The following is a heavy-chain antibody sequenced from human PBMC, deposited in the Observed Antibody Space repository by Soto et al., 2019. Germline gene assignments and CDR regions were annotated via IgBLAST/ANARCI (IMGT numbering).Heavy chain of an antibody. CDR3: ARVPGYDSSGYYSFDY. J-gene: IGHJ4*02. V-gene: IGHV3-30-3*01. CDR2: ISYDGSNK. Sequence: GGSLRLSCAASGFTFSSYAMHWVRQAPGKGLEWVAVISYDGSNKYYADSVKGRFTISRDNSKNTLYLQMNSLRAEDTAVYYCARVPGYDSSGYYSFDYWGQGTLVTVSS. D-gene: IGHD3-22*01. CDR1: GFTFSSYA.